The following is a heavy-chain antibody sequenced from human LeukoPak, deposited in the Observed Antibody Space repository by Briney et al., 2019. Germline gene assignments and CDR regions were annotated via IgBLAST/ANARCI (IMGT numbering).Heavy chain of an antibody. Sequence: GGSLRLSCAASGFTFSSYWMSWVRQAPGKGLEWVANIKQDGSEKYYVDSVKGRFTISRDNAKNSLYLQMNSLRAEDTALYYCARDRQSMVRGVYDYWGQGTLVTVSS. J-gene: IGHJ4*02. CDR3: ARDRQSMVRGVYDY. V-gene: IGHV3-7*03. D-gene: IGHD3-10*01. CDR2: IKQDGSEK. CDR1: GFTFSSYW.